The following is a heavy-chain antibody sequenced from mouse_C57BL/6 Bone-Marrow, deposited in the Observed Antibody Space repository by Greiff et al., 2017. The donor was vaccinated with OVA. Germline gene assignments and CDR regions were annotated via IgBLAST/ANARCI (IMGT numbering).Heavy chain of an antibody. Sequence: VMLVESGPGLVAPSQSLSITCTVSGFSLTSSAISWVRQPPGKGLEWLGVIWTGGGTNYTSALKSSLSISNDNSKSQVFLKMNSLQTDDTARYYCASGTETRYFDVWGTGTTVTVSS. J-gene: IGHJ1*03. CDR3: ASGTETRYFDV. V-gene: IGHV2-9-1*01. D-gene: IGHD4-1*01. CDR1: GFSLTSSA. CDR2: IWTGGGT.